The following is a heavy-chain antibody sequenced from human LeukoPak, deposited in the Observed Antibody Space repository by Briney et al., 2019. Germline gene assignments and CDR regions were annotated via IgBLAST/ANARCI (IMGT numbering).Heavy chain of an antibody. CDR3: ARESSPAFWSGYYTAYYYYMDV. D-gene: IGHD3-3*01. Sequence: PSETLSLTCTVSGGSISSSSYYWGWIRQPPGKGLEWIGSIYYSGSTNYNPSLKSRVTISVDTSKNQFSLKLSSVTAADTAVYYCARESSPAFWSGYYTAYYYYMDVWGKGTTVTVSS. CDR2: IYYSGST. J-gene: IGHJ6*03. V-gene: IGHV4-39*07. CDR1: GGSISSSSYY.